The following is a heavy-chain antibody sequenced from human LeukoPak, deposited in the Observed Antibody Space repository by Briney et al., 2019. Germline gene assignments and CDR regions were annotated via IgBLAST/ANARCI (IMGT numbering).Heavy chain of an antibody. CDR2: IHPYSGGT. J-gene: IGHJ5*02. CDR3: VRDKIAAAGGGA. CDR1: GYIFSDYE. D-gene: IGHD6-25*01. Sequence: ASVKVSCKASGYIFSDYEMHWVRQVPGQGPEWMGWIHPYSGGTNYAQKFQGRLSMTRDMSISTAYMELNTLTSDDTAVYFSVRDKIAAAGGGAWGQGTLVTVSS. V-gene: IGHV1-2*02.